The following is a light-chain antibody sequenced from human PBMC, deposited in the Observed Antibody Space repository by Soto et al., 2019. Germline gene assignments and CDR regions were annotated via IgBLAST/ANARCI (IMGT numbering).Light chain of an antibody. J-gene: IGKJ1*01. CDR1: QSLLHNNGYNY. CDR2: LGS. V-gene: IGKV2-28*01. Sequence: DIWTTQSRLSLPFTPGEPSSISCRSSQSLLHNNGYNYLDWYLQKPGRSPQLLIYLGSNRASGVPDRFSGSGSGTDFTLKISRVEAEDVGVYYCMQALESPWTFGQGTKVDIK. CDR3: MQALESPWT.